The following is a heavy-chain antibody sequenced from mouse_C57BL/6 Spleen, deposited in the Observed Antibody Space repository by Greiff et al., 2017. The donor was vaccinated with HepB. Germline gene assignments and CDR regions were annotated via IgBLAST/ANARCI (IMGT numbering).Heavy chain of an antibody. Sequence: EVKLVESGEGLVKPGGSLKLSCAASGFTFSSYAMSWVRQTPEKRLEWVAYISSGGDYIYYADTVKGRFTISRDNARNTLYLQMSSLKSEDTAMYYCTRILRSYYYYFDYWGQGTTLTVSS. D-gene: IGHD2-12*01. V-gene: IGHV5-9-1*02. CDR1: GFTFSSYA. J-gene: IGHJ2*01. CDR3: TRILRSYYYYFDY. CDR2: ISSGGDYI.